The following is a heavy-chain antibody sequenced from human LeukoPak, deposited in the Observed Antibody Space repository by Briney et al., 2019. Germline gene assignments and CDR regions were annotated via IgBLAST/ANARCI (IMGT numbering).Heavy chain of an antibody. J-gene: IGHJ4*02. CDR1: GFTVSSNY. CDR2: IYSGGST. D-gene: IGHD3-9*01. CDR3: ARADILTGYSTFDY. V-gene: IGHV3-53*04. Sequence: GGSLRLSCAASGFTVSSNYMSWVRQAPGKGLEWVPVIYSGGSTYYADSVKGRFTISRHNSKNTLYLQMNSLRAEDTAVYYCARADILTGYSTFDYWGQGTLVTVSS.